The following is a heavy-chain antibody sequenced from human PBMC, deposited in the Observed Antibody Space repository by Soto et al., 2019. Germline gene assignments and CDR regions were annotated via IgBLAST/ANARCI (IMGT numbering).Heavy chain of an antibody. J-gene: IGHJ4*02. CDR3: XGEVGFQLIY. CDR2: ITGSSIT. V-gene: IGHV3-48*01. D-gene: IGHD1-26*01. CDR1: GFTFSTHS. Sequence: EVQLVESGGGLVQPGGSLRLSCAASGFTFSTHSMNWVRQAPGKGLEWISYITGSSITMYADSVKGRFTISRDNAKNSXXXXXXXXXXXXXXXXXXXGEVGFQLIYWGQGTLVTVSS.